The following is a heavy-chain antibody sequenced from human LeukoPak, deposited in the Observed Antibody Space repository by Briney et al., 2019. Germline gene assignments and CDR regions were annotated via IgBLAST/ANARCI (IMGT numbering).Heavy chain of an antibody. CDR3: ARDDPDDSSGYSSWYFDY. CDR1: GGSISSYY. Sequence: PSETLSLTCTVSGGSISSYYWSWIRQPAGKGLEWIGRIYTSGSTNYNPSLKSRVTMSVDTSKNQFSLKLSSVTAADTAVYYCARDDPDDSSGYSSWYFDYWGQGTLVTVSS. D-gene: IGHD3-22*01. J-gene: IGHJ4*02. CDR2: IYTSGST. V-gene: IGHV4-4*07.